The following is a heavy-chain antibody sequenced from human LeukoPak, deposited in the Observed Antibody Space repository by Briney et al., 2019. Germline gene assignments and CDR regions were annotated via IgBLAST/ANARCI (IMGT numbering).Heavy chain of an antibody. Sequence: SQTLSLTCAISGDSVSNNRAAWNWIRQSPSRGLEWLGRTYYRSTWYNDYAVSVRGRITVNPDASKNQFSLHLNSVTPEDTAVYYCARRLTQYDCFDPWGQGILVTVSS. D-gene: IGHD2-2*01. V-gene: IGHV6-1*01. J-gene: IGHJ5*02. CDR2: TYYRSTWYN. CDR1: GDSVSNNRAA. CDR3: ARRLTQYDCFDP.